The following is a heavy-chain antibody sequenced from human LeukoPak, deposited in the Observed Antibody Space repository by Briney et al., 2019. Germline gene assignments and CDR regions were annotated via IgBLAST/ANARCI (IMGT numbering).Heavy chain of an antibody. CDR2: ITSGVSQT. CDR3: ARERLDTIVHYGAFDI. J-gene: IGHJ3*02. V-gene: IGHV3-30-3*01. CDR1: GFTFSHYF. Sequence: GGSLRVSCAASGFTFSHYFMHWVRQAPDKGLEWVAGITSGVSQTFYVESVKGRFTISRDNSKTTLYLKMSSLRAEDTAVYFCARERLDTIVHYGAFDIWGQGTLVTVSS. D-gene: IGHD3-10*01.